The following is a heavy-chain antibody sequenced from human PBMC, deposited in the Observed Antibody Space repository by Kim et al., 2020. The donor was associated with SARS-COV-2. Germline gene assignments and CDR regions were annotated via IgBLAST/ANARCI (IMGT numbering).Heavy chain of an antibody. CDR2: IWYDGSNK. J-gene: IGHJ4*02. CDR3: ARYHSNGCSQFDY. V-gene: IGHV3-33*01. CDR1: GFTFRSYG. D-gene: IGHD6-19*01. Sequence: GGYLRLSCAASGFTFRSYGMHWVRQAPGKGLEWVAVIWYDGSNKYYADSVKGRFTISRDNSKNTLYLQMNSLSAEDTAVYYCARYHSNGCSQFDYWGQGTLLTVSS.